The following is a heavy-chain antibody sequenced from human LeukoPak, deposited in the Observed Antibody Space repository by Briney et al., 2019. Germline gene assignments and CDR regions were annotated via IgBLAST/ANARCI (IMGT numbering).Heavy chain of an antibody. D-gene: IGHD3-3*01. Sequence: ASVKVSCKASGYTFTGYYMHWVRQAPGQGLEWMGRINPNSGGRNYAQKFQGRVTMTRDTSISTAYMELSRLRSDDTAVYYCAREGPMAISQNFDYWGQGTLVTVSS. CDR2: INPNSGGR. CDR3: AREGPMAISQNFDY. CDR1: GYTFTGYY. J-gene: IGHJ4*02. V-gene: IGHV1-2*06.